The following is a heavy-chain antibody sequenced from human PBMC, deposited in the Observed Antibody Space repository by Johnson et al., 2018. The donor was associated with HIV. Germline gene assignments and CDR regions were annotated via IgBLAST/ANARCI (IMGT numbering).Heavy chain of an antibody. Sequence: EVQLVESGGGVVQPGGSLRLSCAASGFTFSSYWMSWVRQAPGKGLEWVANIKQDGSEKYYVDSVKGRFTISRDNAKNSLYLQMNSLRAEDTAVYYCALSYSLDAFDIWGQGTMVTVSS. V-gene: IGHV3-7*01. D-gene: IGHD2-21*01. J-gene: IGHJ3*02. CDR2: IKQDGSEK. CDR3: ALSYSLDAFDI. CDR1: GFTFSSYW.